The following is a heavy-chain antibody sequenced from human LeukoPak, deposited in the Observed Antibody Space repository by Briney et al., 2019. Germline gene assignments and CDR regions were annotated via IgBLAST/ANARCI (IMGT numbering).Heavy chain of an antibody. D-gene: IGHD3-3*01. CDR3: TTTPTKYYDFWSAYNDY. CDR2: IKSKTDGGTT. V-gene: IGHV3-15*07. Sequence: GGSLRLSCAASGFTFTNAWMNWVRQAPGKGLEWVGRIKSKTDGGTTDYAAPVKGRFTISRDDSKNTLYLQMNSLKTEDTAVYYCTTTPTKYYDFWSAYNDYWGQGTLVAVSS. J-gene: IGHJ4*02. CDR1: GFTFTNAW.